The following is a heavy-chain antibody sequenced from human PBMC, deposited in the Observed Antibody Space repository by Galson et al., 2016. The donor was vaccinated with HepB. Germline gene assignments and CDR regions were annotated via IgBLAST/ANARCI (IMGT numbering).Heavy chain of an antibody. CDR3: ARQRGLGSSWLSDY. CDR2: IYYSGNT. J-gene: IGHJ4*02. V-gene: IGHV4-39*01. D-gene: IGHD6-13*01. Sequence: SETLSLTCTVSGGSISSSSYYWDWIRQAPGKGLEWIGSIYYSGNTKYNPSLKSRVTISVDTSKNQFSLKVTSVTAADTAVYYCARQRGLGSSWLSDYWGQGTLVTVSS. CDR1: GGSISSSSYY.